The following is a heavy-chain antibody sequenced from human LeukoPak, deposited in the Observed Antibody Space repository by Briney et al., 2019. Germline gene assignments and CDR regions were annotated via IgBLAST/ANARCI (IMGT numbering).Heavy chain of an antibody. Sequence: GGSLRLSCAASGFTFSSYAMSWVRQAPGKGLEWVSAISGSGGSTYYADSVKGRFTVSRDNSKNTLCLQMNSLRAEDTAVYYCAKNRGPSYYYDSSGGYYFDYWGQGTLVTVSS. V-gene: IGHV3-23*01. CDR1: GFTFSSYA. D-gene: IGHD3-22*01. CDR3: AKNRGPSYYYDSSGGYYFDY. J-gene: IGHJ4*02. CDR2: ISGSGGST.